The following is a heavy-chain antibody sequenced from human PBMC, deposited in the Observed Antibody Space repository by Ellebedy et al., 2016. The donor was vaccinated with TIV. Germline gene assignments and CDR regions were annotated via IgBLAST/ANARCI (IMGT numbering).Heavy chain of an antibody. CDR2: IKEDGSEK. D-gene: IGHD4-23*01. CDR3: ARGGNHCFGH. V-gene: IGHV3-7*03. J-gene: IGHJ4*02. Sequence: GESLKIPCAASGFTFRTYWMSWVRQAPGKGLEWVANIKEDGSEKHYVDSVEGRFTISRDNAKNSLYLQMNSLRAEDTAVYYCARGGNHCFGHWGQGNVVTVSS. CDR1: GFTFRTYW.